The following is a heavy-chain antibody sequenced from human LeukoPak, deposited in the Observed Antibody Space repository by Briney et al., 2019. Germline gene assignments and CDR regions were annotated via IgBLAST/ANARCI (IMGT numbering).Heavy chain of an antibody. J-gene: IGHJ3*02. D-gene: IGHD3-3*01. Sequence: SETLSLTCTVSGGSISSGSNYWSWLRQPAGKGLEWIGHIYTSGSTKYNPSLKSRVTISVDTSKNQFSLKLTSVTAADTAMYYCARYSAGRYDFWSGYFHAFDIWGQGTMVTVS. V-gene: IGHV4-61*09. CDR3: ARYSAGRYDFWSGYFHAFDI. CDR2: IYTSGST. CDR1: GGSISSGSNY.